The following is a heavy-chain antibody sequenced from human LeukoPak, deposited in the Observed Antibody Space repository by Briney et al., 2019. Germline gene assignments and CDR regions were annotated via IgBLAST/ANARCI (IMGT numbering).Heavy chain of an antibody. CDR1: GYTFTGYY. J-gene: IGHJ4*02. D-gene: IGHD3-10*01. V-gene: IGHV1-2*02. Sequence: ASVTVSCKASGYTFTGYYMHWVRQAPAQGLEWMGWINPNSGGTNYAQKFQGRVTMTRDTSISTAYMELSRLRSDDTAVYYCARQESYYGSSDYWGQGTLVTVSS. CDR3: ARQESYYGSSDY. CDR2: INPNSGGT.